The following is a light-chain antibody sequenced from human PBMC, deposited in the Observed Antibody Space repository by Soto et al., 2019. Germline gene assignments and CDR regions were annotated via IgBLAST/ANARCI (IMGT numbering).Light chain of an antibody. V-gene: IGKV1-5*03. CDR3: QQYNSYSPCT. CDR1: QSISSL. Sequence: DIPMTQSPSTLSASVGDRVTITCRASQSISSLLAWYQQKPGKAPRLLIYKASSLESGVASRFSGSGSGTEFTLTISSLQRDDFATYYCQQYNSYSPCTFGQGTKLEI. CDR2: KAS. J-gene: IGKJ2*02.